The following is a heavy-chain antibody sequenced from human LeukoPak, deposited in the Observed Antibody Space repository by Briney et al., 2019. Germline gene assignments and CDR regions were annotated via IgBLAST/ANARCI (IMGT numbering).Heavy chain of an antibody. Sequence: PGGSLRLPCAASGFTFSSDCMHWVRQVPGKGLVWVSRINSDGSSTAYADSVKGRFTISRDNAKNTLYLQMNSLRVEDTAVYYCGRALGSPLDYWGQGTLVTVSS. J-gene: IGHJ4*02. CDR1: GFTFSSDC. CDR2: INSDGSST. V-gene: IGHV3-74*01. CDR3: GRALGSPLDY. D-gene: IGHD1-26*01.